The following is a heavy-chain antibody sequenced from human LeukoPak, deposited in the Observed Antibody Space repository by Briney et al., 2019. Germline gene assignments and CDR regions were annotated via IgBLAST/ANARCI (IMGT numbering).Heavy chain of an antibody. CDR2: IYYSGST. D-gene: IGHD3-3*01. CDR3: ARQRLITIFGVVTQYAFDI. Sequence: SETLSLTCTVSGGSISSYYWSWIRQPLGKGLEWIGYIYYSGSTNYNPSLKSRVTISVDTSKNQFSLKLSSVTAADTAVYYCARQRLITIFGVVTQYAFDIWGQGTMVTVSS. V-gene: IGHV4-59*01. CDR1: GGSISSYY. J-gene: IGHJ3*02.